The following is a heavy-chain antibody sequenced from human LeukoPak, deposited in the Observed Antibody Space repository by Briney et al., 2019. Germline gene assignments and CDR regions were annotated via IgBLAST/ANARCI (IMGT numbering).Heavy chain of an antibody. J-gene: IGHJ6*03. V-gene: IGHV1-2*02. CDR2: INPNSGGT. CDR3: ARGPGRGTGGSYYDFWSGYPYYYYYMDV. Sequence: RASVKVSCKASGYTFTGYYMHWVRQAPGQGLERMGWINPNSGGTNYAQKFQGRVTMTRDTSISTAYMELSRLRSDDTAVYYCARGPGRGTGGSYYDFWSGYPYYYYYMDVWGKGTTVTVSS. D-gene: IGHD3-3*01. CDR1: GYTFTGYY.